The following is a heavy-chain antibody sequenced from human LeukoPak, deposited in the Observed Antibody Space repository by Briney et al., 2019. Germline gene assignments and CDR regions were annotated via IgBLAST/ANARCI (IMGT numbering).Heavy chain of an antibody. J-gene: IGHJ4*02. CDR3: AVDWYDSSGYGTFDY. CDR1: GFSFSSYG. D-gene: IGHD3-22*01. CDR2: ITGSGGNT. V-gene: IGHV3-23*01. Sequence: GWSLRLSCAASGFSFSSYGMSWVRQGPGKGLEWVSTITGSGGNTDYADSVKGRFTISRDNSKNTLYLQMHSLRAEDTAVYYCAVDWYDSSGYGTFDYWGQGTLVTVSS.